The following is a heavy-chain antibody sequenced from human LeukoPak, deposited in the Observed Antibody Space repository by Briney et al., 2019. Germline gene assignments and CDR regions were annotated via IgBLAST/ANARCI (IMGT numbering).Heavy chain of an antibody. CDR1: GFTFDDYA. V-gene: IGHV3-23*01. CDR3: AKDYGDYEFDY. D-gene: IGHD4-17*01. J-gene: IGHJ4*02. Sequence: GGSLRLSCAASGFTFDDYAMHWVRQAPGKGLEWVSAISGSGGSTYYADSVKGRFTISRDNSKNTLYLQMNSLRAEDTAVYYCAKDYGDYEFDYWGQGTLVTVSS. CDR2: ISGSGGST.